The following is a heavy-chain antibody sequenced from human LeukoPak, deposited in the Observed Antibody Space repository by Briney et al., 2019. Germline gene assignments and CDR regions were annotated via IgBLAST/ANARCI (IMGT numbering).Heavy chain of an antibody. J-gene: IGHJ4*02. CDR3: ARDPESNWGWDLDY. CDR1: GFTVSSYS. Sequence: PGGSLRLSCAASGFTVSSYSMNWVRQVPGKGLEWVSHISSSGSMIWYGESVKGRFTISRDSAKNSLHLQMNSLRAEDTAVYYCARDPESNWGWDLDYWAREPWSPSPQ. D-gene: IGHD7-27*01. CDR2: ISSSGSMI. V-gene: IGHV3-48*01.